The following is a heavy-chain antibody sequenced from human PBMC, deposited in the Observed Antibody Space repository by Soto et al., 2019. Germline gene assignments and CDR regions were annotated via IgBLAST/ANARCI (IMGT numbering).Heavy chain of an antibody. Sequence: HGESLKISCQGSGYTFTGHWISWVRQMPGKGLEWMGRIDPSDSYTDYSPTVQGHVTMSADKSINTAYPQWSSLQASDTAVYYCTRHTGYDSSLDYWGQGTLVTVSS. V-gene: IGHV5-10-1*01. J-gene: IGHJ4*02. CDR2: IDPSDSYT. D-gene: IGHD5-12*01. CDR1: GYTFTGHW. CDR3: TRHTGYDSSLDY.